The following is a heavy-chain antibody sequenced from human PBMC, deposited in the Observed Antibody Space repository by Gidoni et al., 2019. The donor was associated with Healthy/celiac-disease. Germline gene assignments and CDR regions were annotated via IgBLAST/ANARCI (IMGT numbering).Heavy chain of an antibody. D-gene: IGHD4-17*01. CDR1: GGTFSSYA. Sequence: QVQLVQSGSELKKPGSSVKVSCKASGGTFSSYAISWVRQAPGQGLEWMGGIIPIFGTANYAQKFQGRVTITADESTSTAYMELSRLRSENTAVYYWARDGKMTTVTTGDNWFDPWGQGTLVTVSS. CDR2: IIPIFGTA. V-gene: IGHV1-69*01. J-gene: IGHJ5*02. CDR3: ARDGKMTTVTTGDNWFDP.